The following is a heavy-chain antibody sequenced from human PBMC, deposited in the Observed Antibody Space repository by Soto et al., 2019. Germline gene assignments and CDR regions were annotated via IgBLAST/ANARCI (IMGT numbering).Heavy chain of an antibody. Sequence: QVQLVESGGGVVQPGRSLRLSCAASGFTFSSYAMHWVRQAPGKGLEWVAVISYDGSNKYYSDSVKGRFTISRDNSKNTLYLQMNSLIAEDTAVYYCARGDSSGYPSTFDYWGQGTLVTVSS. V-gene: IGHV3-30-3*01. D-gene: IGHD3-22*01. CDR3: ARGDSSGYPSTFDY. CDR1: GFTFSSYA. CDR2: ISYDGSNK. J-gene: IGHJ4*02.